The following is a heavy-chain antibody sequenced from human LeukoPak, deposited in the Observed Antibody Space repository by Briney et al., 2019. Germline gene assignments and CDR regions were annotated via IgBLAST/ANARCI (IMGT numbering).Heavy chain of an antibody. V-gene: IGHV4-4*07. Sequence: SETLSLTCTVSGGSISSHYWSWLRQSAVKGLEWIGRIYNTGSTNYNPSLKSRVTMSIDTSKNQFSLKVSSVTAEDTAVYYCAKESSRCRGCPDYWGQGTLVTVSS. D-gene: IGHD3-10*01. J-gene: IGHJ4*02. CDR3: AKESSRCRGCPDY. CDR1: GGSISSHY. CDR2: IYNTGST.